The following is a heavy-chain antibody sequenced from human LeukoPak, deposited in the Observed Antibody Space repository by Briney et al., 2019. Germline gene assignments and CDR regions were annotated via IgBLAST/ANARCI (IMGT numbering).Heavy chain of an antibody. CDR2: INPSGGST. V-gene: IGHV1-46*01. D-gene: IGHD2-2*01. CDR3: ARDCSSTSCLLGGRDY. Sequence: ASVKVSCKASGYTFTSYYMHWVRQAPGQGLEWMGIINPSGGSTSYAQKFQGRVTMTRDTSTSTVYMELSSLRSEDTAVYYCARDCSSTSCLLGGRDYWGQGTLVTVSS. J-gene: IGHJ4*02. CDR1: GYTFTSYY.